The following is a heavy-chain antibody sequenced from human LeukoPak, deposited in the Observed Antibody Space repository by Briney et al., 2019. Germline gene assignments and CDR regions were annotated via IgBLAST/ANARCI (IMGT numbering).Heavy chain of an antibody. CDR1: GDSISSGSYY. CDR2: IYSTGNT. CDR3: ARAGNYDILTGYFGFDP. Sequence: PSETLSLTCTVSGDSISSGSYYWGWIRQSPGKGLEWIGSIYSTGNTLYTPSLKSRVAISVDTSKNSFSLNLHSVTAADTAVYYCARAGNYDILTGYFGFDPWGQGTLVTVSS. D-gene: IGHD3-9*01. J-gene: IGHJ5*02. V-gene: IGHV4-39*07.